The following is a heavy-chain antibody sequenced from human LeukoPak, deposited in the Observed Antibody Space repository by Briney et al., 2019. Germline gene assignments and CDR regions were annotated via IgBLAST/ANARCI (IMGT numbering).Heavy chain of an antibody. CDR1: GFTFSDYY. V-gene: IGHV3-11*01. D-gene: IGHD2-2*01. J-gene: IGHJ6*02. CDR2: ISSSGSTI. CDR3: AREGRYCSSTSCFFQDYYYYYGMDV. Sequence: GGSLRPSCAASGFTFSDYYMSWIRQAPGKGLEWVSYISSSGSTIYYADSVKGRFTISRDNAKNSLYLQMNSLRAEDTAVYYCAREGRYCSSTSCFFQDYYYYYGMDVWGQGTTVTVSS.